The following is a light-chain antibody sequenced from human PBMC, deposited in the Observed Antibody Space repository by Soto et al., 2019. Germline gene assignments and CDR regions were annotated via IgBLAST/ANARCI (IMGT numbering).Light chain of an antibody. J-gene: IGLJ3*02. CDR3: QSYASSLSGSV. CDR1: SSNIGAGYH. V-gene: IGLV1-40*01. CDR2: GNS. Sequence: QSVLTQPPSVSGAPGQRVTISCTGSSSNIGAGYHVHWYQQLPGTAPKLLIYGNSNRPSGVPDRFSGSKSGISASLAITGLQAEDEADYYCQSYASSLSGSVFGGGTKLTVL.